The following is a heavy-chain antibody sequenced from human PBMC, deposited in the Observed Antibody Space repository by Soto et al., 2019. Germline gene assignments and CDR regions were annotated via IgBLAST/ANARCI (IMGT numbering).Heavy chain of an antibody. V-gene: IGHV5-10-1*01. CDR3: ARLEKWYYNYYGLDV. CDR1: GYSFTTYW. CDR2: IDPGDSST. Sequence: PGESLKISCQGSGYSFTTYWISWVRQMPGKGLEWMGKIDPGDSSTNYSPSFRGHITISVDRSINTAHLQFSSLKAADTAVCYCARLEKWYYNYYGLDVWGQGTMVTVSS. J-gene: IGHJ6*02. D-gene: IGHD1-26*01.